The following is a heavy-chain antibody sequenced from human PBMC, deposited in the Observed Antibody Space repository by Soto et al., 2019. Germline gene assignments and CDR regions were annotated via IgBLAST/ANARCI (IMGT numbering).Heavy chain of an antibody. D-gene: IGHD2-15*01. Sequence: SETLSLTCTVSGDSITSNSYFWAWIRQPPGKGLEWIGSIYYSGTTYYNPSLKSRVTISVDRSKNQFSLKLSSVTAAATAVYYCAPHYSVAYFDYWGQGALVTVSS. J-gene: IGHJ4*02. CDR1: GDSITSNSYF. CDR3: APHYSVAYFDY. V-gene: IGHV4-39*01. CDR2: IYYSGTT.